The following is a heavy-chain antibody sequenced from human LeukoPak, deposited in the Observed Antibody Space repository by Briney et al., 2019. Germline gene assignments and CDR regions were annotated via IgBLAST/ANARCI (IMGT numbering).Heavy chain of an antibody. CDR1: GYTFTSYY. Sequence: GASVKVSCKASGYTFTSYYMHWVRQAPGQGLDGMGIINPSGGTTSYAQKVQGSVTMTRDMSTSTVYMELSSLRSEDTAVYYCASADYGGNSDPFDYWGQGTLVTVSS. J-gene: IGHJ4*02. CDR3: ASADYGGNSDPFDY. D-gene: IGHD4-23*01. V-gene: IGHV1-46*01. CDR2: INPSGGTT.